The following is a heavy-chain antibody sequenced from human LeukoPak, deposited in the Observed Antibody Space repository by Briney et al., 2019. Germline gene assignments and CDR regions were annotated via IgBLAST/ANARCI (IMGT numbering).Heavy chain of an antibody. CDR1: GFTFSSYG. D-gene: IGHD1-26*01. CDR3: ARVNVGSGNWFDP. Sequence: GGSLRLSCAASGFTFSSYGMHWVRQAPGKGLEWVAFIRYDGSNKYYADSVKGRFTISRDNSKNTLYLHVNSLRPEDTAVYYCARVNVGSGNWFDPWGQGTLVTVSS. CDR2: IRYDGSNK. V-gene: IGHV3-30*02. J-gene: IGHJ5*02.